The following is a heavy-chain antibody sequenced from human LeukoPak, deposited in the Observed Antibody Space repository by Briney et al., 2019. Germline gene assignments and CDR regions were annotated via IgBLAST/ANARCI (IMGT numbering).Heavy chain of an antibody. CDR1: GGTFSSYA. CDR2: IIPIFGTA. D-gene: IGHD2-2*01. J-gene: IGHJ3*02. Sequence: ASVKVSCKASGGTFSSYAISWVRQAPGQGLEWMGGIIPIFGTANYAQKFQGRVTITADKSTSTAYMELSSLRSEDTAVYYCATSGIVVVPAASPEDAFDIWGQGTMVTVSS. CDR3: ATSGIVVVPAASPEDAFDI. V-gene: IGHV1-69*06.